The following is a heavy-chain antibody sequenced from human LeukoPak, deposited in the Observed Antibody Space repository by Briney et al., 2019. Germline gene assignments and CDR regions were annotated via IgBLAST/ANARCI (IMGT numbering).Heavy chain of an antibody. CDR2: ISAYNGNT. Sequence: ASVKVSCKASGYTFTSYGISWVRQAPGQGLDWMGWISAYNGNTNYAQKLQSKVTMTTDRSTSTAYMEMRSLRSDDTAVYYCAREPGRYYYDSSGPEAGFDPWGQGTLVTVSS. J-gene: IGHJ5*02. D-gene: IGHD3-22*01. CDR1: GYTFTSYG. CDR3: AREPGRYYYDSSGPEAGFDP. V-gene: IGHV1-18*01.